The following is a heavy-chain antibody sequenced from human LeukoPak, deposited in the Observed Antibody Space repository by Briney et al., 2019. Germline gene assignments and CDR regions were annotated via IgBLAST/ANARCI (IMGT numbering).Heavy chain of an antibody. V-gene: IGHV1-69*04. Sequence: SVKVSCKASGGTFSSYAISWVRQAPGQGLEWMGRIIPILGIANYAQKFQGRVTSTADKSTSTAYMELSSLRSEDTAVYHCARDLGAMVRGRDFAFDIWGQGTMVTVSS. CDR2: IIPILGIA. D-gene: IGHD3-10*01. CDR3: ARDLGAMVRGRDFAFDI. J-gene: IGHJ3*02. CDR1: GGTFSSYA.